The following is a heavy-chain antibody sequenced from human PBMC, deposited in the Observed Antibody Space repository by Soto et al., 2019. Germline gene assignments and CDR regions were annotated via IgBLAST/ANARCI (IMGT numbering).Heavy chain of an antibody. V-gene: IGHV3-23*01. CDR3: AKDDYCRSGSGSDY. CDR1: GFTFSSYA. CDR2: ISGSGGST. Sequence: GGSLRLTCAAFGFTFSSYAMSWVRQSPGKGLEWVSAISGSGGSTDYADSVRGRFTISRDNSKNTPYLQMSSLSAEDTAVYYSAKDDYCRSGSGSDYWGQGTVVTVSS. J-gene: IGHJ4*02. D-gene: IGHD3-10*01.